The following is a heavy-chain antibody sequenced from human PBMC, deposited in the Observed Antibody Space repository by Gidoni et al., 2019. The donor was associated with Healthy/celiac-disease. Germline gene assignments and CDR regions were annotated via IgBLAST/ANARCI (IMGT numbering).Heavy chain of an antibody. CDR1: GFTFSSYA. CDR2: ISGSGGST. J-gene: IGHJ4*02. CDR3: AKGRYGSGSYYGGFDY. Sequence: EVQLVESGGGLVQPGGSLRLSCAASGFTFSSYAMSWVRQAPGKGLEWVSAISGSGGSTYYADSVKGRFTISRDNSKNTLYLQMNSLRAEDTAVYYCAKGRYGSGSYYGGFDYWGQGTLVTVSS. V-gene: IGHV3-23*04. D-gene: IGHD3-10*01.